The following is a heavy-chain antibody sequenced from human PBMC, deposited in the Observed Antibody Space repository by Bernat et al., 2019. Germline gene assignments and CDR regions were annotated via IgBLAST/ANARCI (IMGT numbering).Heavy chain of an antibody. V-gene: IGHV3-30*03. CDR3: AMLTTVKP. D-gene: IGHD4-17*01. J-gene: IGHJ5*02. CDR2: VSSDGSDK. CDR1: GFTVSSNY. Sequence: VQLVESGGGLVQPGGSLRLSCAASGFTVSSNYMSWVRQAPGKGLEWVAVVSSDGSDKHYADSVKSRFTISRDNSKNTLYLQMNNLRAEDTAVYYCAMLTTVKPWGQGTLVTVSS.